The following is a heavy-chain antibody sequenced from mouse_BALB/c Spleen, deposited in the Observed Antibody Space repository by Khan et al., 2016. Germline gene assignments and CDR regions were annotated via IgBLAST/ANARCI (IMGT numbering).Heavy chain of an antibody. CDR2: IHPYDSET. CDR3: ASYVMITTPYYAMDY. CDR1: GYSFTTYW. V-gene: IGHV1-74*01. D-gene: IGHD2-4*01. Sequence: QVQLQQPGAELVRPGASVKLSCKASGYSFTTYWMNWVKQRPGQGLEWIGMIHPYDSETRFNQKFKDKATLTVDKSSSTAYMQLSSPTSEDSAFYYCASYVMITTPYYAMDYWGQGTSVTVAS. J-gene: IGHJ4*01.